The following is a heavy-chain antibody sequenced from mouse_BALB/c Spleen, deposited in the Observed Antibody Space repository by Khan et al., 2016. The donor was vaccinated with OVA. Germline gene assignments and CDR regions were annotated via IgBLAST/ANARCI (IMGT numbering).Heavy chain of an antibody. V-gene: IGHV6-6*02. J-gene: IGHJ2*01. Sequence: EVELVESGGGLVQPGGSMKLSCVAPGFTFSNYWMNWVRQSPEKGLEWVAEIRLKSDDYVTHYAESVKGRFTISRDDSKSSVYLQMNNFIAEETVIYYCCVQLWGQGATLTVSS. D-gene: IGHD3-3*01. CDR3: CVQL. CDR2: IRLKSDDYVT. CDR1: GFTFSNYW.